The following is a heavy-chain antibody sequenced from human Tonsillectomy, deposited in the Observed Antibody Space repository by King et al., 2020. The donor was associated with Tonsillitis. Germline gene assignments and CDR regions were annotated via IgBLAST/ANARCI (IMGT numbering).Heavy chain of an antibody. Sequence: LVQSGGGVVQPGRSLRLSCAASGFTFSSYAMHWVRQAPGKGLEWVAVISYDGSNKYYADSVQGRFTISRDNSKNTLYLQMNSLRAENTAVSYCGIDWGSGWLRAEYFQHWGQGTLVTVSS. J-gene: IGHJ1*01. CDR1: GFTFSSYA. CDR2: ISYDGSNK. D-gene: IGHD6-19*01. V-gene: IGHV3-30*04. CDR3: GIDWGSGWLRAEYFQH.